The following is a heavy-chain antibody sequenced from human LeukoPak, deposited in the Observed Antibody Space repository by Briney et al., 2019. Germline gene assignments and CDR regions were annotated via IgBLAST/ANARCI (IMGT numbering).Heavy chain of an antibody. CDR2: IYYSGST. CDR3: AGLYYYDSRGGGAGIDY. V-gene: IGHV4-59*01. CDR1: GGSISSYY. D-gene: IGHD3-22*01. Sequence: SETLSLTCTVSGGSISSYYWSWLRQPPGKGLEWIGYIYYSGSTNYNPSLKSRVTISVDTSKNQFSLTLSSVPAADTAVYYCAGLYYYDSRGGGAGIDYWGQGTLVTVSS. J-gene: IGHJ4*02.